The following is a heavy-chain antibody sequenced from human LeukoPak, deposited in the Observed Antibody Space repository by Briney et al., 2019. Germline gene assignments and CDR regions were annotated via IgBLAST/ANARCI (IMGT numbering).Heavy chain of an antibody. CDR1: GYSISSGYY. CDR3: ARVSGSYEPFDS. Sequence: SETLSLTCVVSGYSISSGYYWGWIRQPPGKGLGWIGNIYYSGSTYYNPSLQSRVTMSVDTSKKQFSLKLSSVTAADTAVYYCARVSGSYEPFDSWGQGTLVIVSS. V-gene: IGHV4-38-2*01. J-gene: IGHJ4*02. D-gene: IGHD1-26*01. CDR2: IYYSGST.